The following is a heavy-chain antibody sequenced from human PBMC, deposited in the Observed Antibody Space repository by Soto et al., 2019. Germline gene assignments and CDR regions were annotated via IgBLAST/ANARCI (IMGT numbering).Heavy chain of an antibody. D-gene: IGHD5-12*01. V-gene: IGHV1-69*12. J-gene: IGHJ6*02. CDR1: GGTFSSYA. CDR3: ARCVATTLTFYYYGMDV. Sequence: QVQLVQSGAEVKKPGSSVKVSCKASGGTFSSYAISWVRQAPGQGLEWMGGIIPIFGTANYAQKFQGRVTISADESTTTAYMELSSLRSEDTAVYYCARCVATTLTFYYYGMDVWGQETTVTVSS. CDR2: IIPIFGTA.